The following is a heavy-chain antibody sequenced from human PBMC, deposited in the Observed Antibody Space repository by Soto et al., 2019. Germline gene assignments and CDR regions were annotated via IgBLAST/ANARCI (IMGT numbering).Heavy chain of an antibody. CDR3: ARGSRSSWKGWFDP. Sequence: QVQLQESGPGLVKPSETLSLTCTVSGGSISSYYWSWIRQPPGKGLEWIGYIYYSGSTNYNPSLKSRVTISVDTSKNQFSLKLSSVTAADTAVYYCARGSRSSWKGWFDPWGQGTLVTVSS. CDR1: GGSISSYY. V-gene: IGHV4-59*08. J-gene: IGHJ5*02. CDR2: IYYSGST. D-gene: IGHD6-13*01.